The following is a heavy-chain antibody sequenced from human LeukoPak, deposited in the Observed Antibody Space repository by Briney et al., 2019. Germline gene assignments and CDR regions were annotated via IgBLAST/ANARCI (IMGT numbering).Heavy chain of an antibody. J-gene: IGHJ4*02. CDR3: ARGGVNYASDY. CDR1: GFTFSSYG. V-gene: IGHV3-30*02. D-gene: IGHD1-7*01. CDR2: IRFDGSNN. Sequence: GGSLRLSCAAAGFTFSSYGMHWVRQAPGKGLEWVAYIRFDGSNNYYADSLKGRFTISRDNSKNTLYLQMNSLGVEDTAVYSCARGGVNYASDYWGQGTLVTVSS.